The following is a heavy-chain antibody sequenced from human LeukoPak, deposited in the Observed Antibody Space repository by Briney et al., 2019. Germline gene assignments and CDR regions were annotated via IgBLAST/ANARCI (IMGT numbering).Heavy chain of an antibody. Sequence: SVKVSCKASGGTFSSYAISWVRQAPGQGLEWMGGIIPIFGTANYAQRFQGRVTITADESTSTAYMELSSLRSEDTAVYYCARDVVGGVAATRKRTNWFDPWGQGTLVTVSS. CDR2: IIPIFGTA. CDR3: ARDVVGGVAATRKRTNWFDP. V-gene: IGHV1-69*13. J-gene: IGHJ5*02. CDR1: GGTFSSYA. D-gene: IGHD2-15*01.